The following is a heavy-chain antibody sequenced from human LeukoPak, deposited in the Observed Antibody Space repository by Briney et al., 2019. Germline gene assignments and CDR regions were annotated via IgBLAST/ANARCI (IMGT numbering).Heavy chain of an antibody. Sequence: GGSLRLSCTVSGFTVSSNSMSWVRQAPGKGLEWVSFIYSDNTHYSDSVKGRFTISRDNSKNTLYPQMNSLRAEDTAVYYCARGEPPDRHYYYYYMDVWGKGTTATISS. V-gene: IGHV3-53*01. CDR2: IYSDNT. CDR3: ARGEPPDRHYYYYYMDV. CDR1: GFTVSSNS. D-gene: IGHD1-14*01. J-gene: IGHJ6*03.